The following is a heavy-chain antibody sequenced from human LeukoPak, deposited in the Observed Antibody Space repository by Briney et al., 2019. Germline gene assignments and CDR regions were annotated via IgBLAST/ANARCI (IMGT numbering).Heavy chain of an antibody. CDR1: GFIFSSHG. Sequence: GGSLRLSCAASGFIFSSHGMSWVRQAPGKGLEWVSAISGSGGSTYYADSVKGRFTISRDNSKNTLYLQMNSLRAEDTAVYYCAKDAYYDSSQDAFDIWGQGTMVTVSS. J-gene: IGHJ3*02. V-gene: IGHV3-23*01. D-gene: IGHD3-22*01. CDR2: ISGSGGST. CDR3: AKDAYYDSSQDAFDI.